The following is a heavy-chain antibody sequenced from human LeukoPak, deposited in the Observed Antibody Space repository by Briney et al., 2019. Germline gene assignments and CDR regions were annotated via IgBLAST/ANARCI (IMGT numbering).Heavy chain of an antibody. CDR1: GGTFSRYA. CDR2: IIPIFGTA. Sequence: ASVKVSCTXSGGTFSRYAISWVRQAPGQGLEWMGRIIPIFGTANYSQKFQGRVTITTNESTSTAYMELSSLRSEDTAVYFCVLYYYGSGSYNYWGQGTLVTVSS. V-gene: IGHV1-69*05. D-gene: IGHD3-10*01. J-gene: IGHJ4*02. CDR3: VLYYYGSGSYNY.